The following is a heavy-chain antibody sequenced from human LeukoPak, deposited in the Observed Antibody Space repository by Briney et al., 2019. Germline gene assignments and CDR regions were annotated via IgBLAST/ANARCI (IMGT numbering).Heavy chain of an antibody. D-gene: IGHD4-17*01. CDR2: ISSSGRTI. CDR1: GYTFNNYD. CDR3: AKHQRVTRGPYYYYMDV. V-gene: IGHV3-48*03. Sequence: GGSLRLSCAASGYTFNNYDMNWVRQAPGKGLEWVSYISSSGRTIYYADSVKGRFTISRDNAKNSLYLQMNSLRAEDTAVYYCAKHQRVTRGPYYYYMDVWGKGTTVTVSS. J-gene: IGHJ6*03.